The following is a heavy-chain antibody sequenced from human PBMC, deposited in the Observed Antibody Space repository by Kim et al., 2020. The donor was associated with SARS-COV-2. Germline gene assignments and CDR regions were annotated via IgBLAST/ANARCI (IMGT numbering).Heavy chain of an antibody. CDR3: ASEAVMVTASGALAI. CDR1: GFSLSHYW. D-gene: IGHD2-21*02. CDR2: IRQDGRVE. Sequence: GGSLRLSCAASGFSLSHYWMTWVRQAPGKGLEWVANIRQDGRVEQYADSVKGRFTISRDNRKNALYLQMDSLRVEDTAMYYCASEAVMVTASGALAIWGHGTVVTVS. J-gene: IGHJ3*02. V-gene: IGHV3-7*03.